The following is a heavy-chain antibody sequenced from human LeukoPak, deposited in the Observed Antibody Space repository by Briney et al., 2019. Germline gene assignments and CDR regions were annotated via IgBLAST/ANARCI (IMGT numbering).Heavy chain of an antibody. J-gene: IGHJ6*02. V-gene: IGHV3-66*01. Sequence: GGSLRLSCTASGFAVSSNYINWVRQAPGKGLEWVSVIHTGGNTYYADSVKGRFTISRDNSKNTVYLQMNSLRAEDTALYYCARERDGYCGGDCYYYYGMDVWGQGTTVTVPS. CDR2: IHTGGNT. CDR1: GFAVSSNY. D-gene: IGHD2-21*02. CDR3: ARERDGYCGGDCYYYYGMDV.